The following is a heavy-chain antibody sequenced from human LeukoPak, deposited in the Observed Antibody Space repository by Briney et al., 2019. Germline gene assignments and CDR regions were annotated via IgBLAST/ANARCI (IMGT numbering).Heavy chain of an antibody. CDR2: ISWDGGST. J-gene: IGHJ4*02. CDR1: GFTFDDYA. CDR3: AKDMAAYYYASGNIDY. Sequence: GGSLRLSCAASGFTFDDYAMHWVREAPGKGLEWVSLISWDGGSTYYADSVKGRFTISRDNSKNSLYLQMNSLRAEDTALYYCAKDMAAYYYASGNIDYWGQGTLVTVSS. V-gene: IGHV3-43D*03. D-gene: IGHD3-10*01.